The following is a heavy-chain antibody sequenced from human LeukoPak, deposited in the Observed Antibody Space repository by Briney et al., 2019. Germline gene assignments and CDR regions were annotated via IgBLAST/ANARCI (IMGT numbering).Heavy chain of an antibody. J-gene: IGHJ4*02. CDR2: ISSSNNYI. Sequence: PGGSLRLSCAASGFTFSDYYMSWIRQAPGKGPEWVSYISSSNNYINYADSVKGRFTISRDNAKNSLYLQMNSLRAEDTAVYYCARLAGYSTFDYWGQGTLVTVSS. V-gene: IGHV3-11*03. CDR3: ARLAGYSTFDY. D-gene: IGHD6-13*01. CDR1: GFTFSDYY.